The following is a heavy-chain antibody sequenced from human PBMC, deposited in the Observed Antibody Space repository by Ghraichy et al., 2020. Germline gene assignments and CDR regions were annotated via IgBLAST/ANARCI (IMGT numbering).Heavy chain of an antibody. Sequence: SETLSLTCIVSGRSISRYYWSWIRQPPGKGLEWIGYIYYSGSTKYNPSIESRVTIAVDTSKNQFSLKLSSVTAADTAVYFCASGGYCGSASCYAPLFDWWGQGTLVTVSS. CDR3: ASGGYCGSASCYAPLFDW. CDR2: IYYSGST. J-gene: IGHJ4*02. D-gene: IGHD2-2*01. V-gene: IGHV4-59*08. CDR1: GRSISRYY.